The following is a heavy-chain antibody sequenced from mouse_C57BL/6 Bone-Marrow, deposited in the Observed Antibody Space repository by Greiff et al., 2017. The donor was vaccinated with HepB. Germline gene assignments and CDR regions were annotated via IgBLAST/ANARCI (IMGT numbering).Heavy chain of an antibody. CDR1: EYEFPSHD. D-gene: IGHD1-1*01. CDR2: INSDGGST. Sequence: EVQWVESGGGLVQPGESLKLSCESNEYEFPSHDMSWVRKTPEKRLELVAAINSDGGSTYYPDTMERRFIISRDNTKKTLYLQMSSLRSEDTALYYCASPITTVVAAWFAYWGQGTLVTVSA. J-gene: IGHJ3*01. CDR3: ASPITTVVAAWFAY. V-gene: IGHV5-2*01.